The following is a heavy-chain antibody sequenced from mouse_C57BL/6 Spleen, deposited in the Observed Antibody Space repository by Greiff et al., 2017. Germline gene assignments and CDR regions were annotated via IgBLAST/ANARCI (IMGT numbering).Heavy chain of an antibody. CDR1: GFTFSSYG. J-gene: IGHJ2*01. CDR2: ISSGGSYT. D-gene: IGHD1-1*01. Sequence: VQLKQSGGDLVKPGGSLKLSCAASGFTFSSYGMSWVRQTPDKRLEWVATISSGGSYTYYPDSVKGRFTISRDNAKNTLYLQMSSLKAEDTAMYYGARLADYYGSSYFDYWGQGTTLTVSS. CDR3: ARLADYYGSSYFDY. V-gene: IGHV5-6*01.